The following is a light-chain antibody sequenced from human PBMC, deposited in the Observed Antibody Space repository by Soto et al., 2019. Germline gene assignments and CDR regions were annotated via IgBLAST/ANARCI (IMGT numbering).Light chain of an antibody. CDR3: QQYDSSPCT. Sequence: EIVLTQSPDTLSLSPGERATLSCRASQSVSSNYLAWYQQKTGQTPRLLIYIASTRAPGIPDRFRGSGSGTHFTLTISKLEPEDFAVYYCQQYDSSPCTFGQGTKVEIK. J-gene: IGKJ1*01. V-gene: IGKV3-20*01. CDR2: IAS. CDR1: QSVSSNY.